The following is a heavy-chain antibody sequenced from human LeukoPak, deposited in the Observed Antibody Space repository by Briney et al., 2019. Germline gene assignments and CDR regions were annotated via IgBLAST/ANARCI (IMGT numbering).Heavy chain of an antibody. V-gene: IGHV4-30-4*01. D-gene: IGHD3-9*01. Sequence: SETLSLTCTVSGGSISSGDYYWSWIRQPPGKGLEWIGYIYYSGSTYYNPSLKSRVTISVDTSKNQFSLKLSSVTAADTAVYYCAGGRLRYFDWLSSPDFDYWGQGTLVTVSS. CDR3: AGGRLRYFDWLSSPDFDY. CDR2: IYYSGST. CDR1: GGSISSGDYY. J-gene: IGHJ4*02.